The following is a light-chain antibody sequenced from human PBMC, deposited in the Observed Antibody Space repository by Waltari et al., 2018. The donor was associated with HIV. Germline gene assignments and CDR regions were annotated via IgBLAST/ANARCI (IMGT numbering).Light chain of an antibody. CDR1: RSNIGAGYD. CDR2: GTS. J-gene: IGLJ2*01. CDR3: QSYDTSLTGSDVI. Sequence: QSVLTQPPSVSVAPGERVTLSCTGTRSNIGAGYDVHWYQQFPGTAPKLLIHGTSTRPSGVPDRFSGFKSGTSASLVITGLQAEDEADYYCQSYDTSLTGSDVIFGGGTRLTVL. V-gene: IGLV1-40*01.